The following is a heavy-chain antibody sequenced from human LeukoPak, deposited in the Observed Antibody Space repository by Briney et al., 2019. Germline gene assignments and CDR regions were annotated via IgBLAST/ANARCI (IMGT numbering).Heavy chain of an antibody. CDR2: LKKDGSER. CDR1: GFTSYSDY. Sequence: GGSLRLSCAVSGFTSYSDYMSWVRQAPGRGLEWVASLKKDGSERTYVDSVKGRFSISRDSAKNSLYLQMNGLGAKDTAVYYCATGRATNKYWGQGVLVTVSS. J-gene: IGHJ4*02. CDR3: ATGRATNKY. V-gene: IGHV3-7*01. D-gene: IGHD1-26*01.